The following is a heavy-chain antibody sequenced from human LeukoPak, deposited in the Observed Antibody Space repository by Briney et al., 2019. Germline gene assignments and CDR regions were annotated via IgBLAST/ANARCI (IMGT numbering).Heavy chain of an antibody. J-gene: IGHJ4*02. V-gene: IGHV4-4*07. CDR1: GGSISSYY. D-gene: IGHD3-22*01. CDR3: ARDRYYYDSSARYFDY. Sequence: PSETLSLTCTVSGGSISSYYWSWIRQPAGKVLEWIGRIHIMVSTNYSPSLKSRVTMSVDTYTNQFSLKLSSVTAADTAVYYCARDRYYYDSSARYFDYWGQETLVTVSS. CDR2: IHIMVST.